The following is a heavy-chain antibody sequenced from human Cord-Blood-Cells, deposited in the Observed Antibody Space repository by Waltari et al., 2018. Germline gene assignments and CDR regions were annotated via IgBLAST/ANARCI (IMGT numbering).Heavy chain of an antibody. J-gene: IGHJ4*02. CDR2: ESYGGRNK. V-gene: IGHV3-30*04. Sequence: QVQLVESGGGVVQPGRSLRLSCAASGFTFSRYAMHWVRQAPGKGVWWVGVESYGGRNKYSAAAVKSRFTISIDNSKNTLYLQMNSVRSEDTAVYYCTPLQVQGVIGGGDYWGQGTLVTVSS. D-gene: IGHD3-10*01. CDR3: TPLQVQGVIGGGDY. CDR1: GFTFSRYA.